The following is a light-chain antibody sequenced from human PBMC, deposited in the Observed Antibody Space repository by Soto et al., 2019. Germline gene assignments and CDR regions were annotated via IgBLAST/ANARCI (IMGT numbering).Light chain of an antibody. CDR3: QQNNNWPRT. V-gene: IGKV3-15*01. Sequence: EIVMTQSPATLSVSPGERATLSCRASQSVSSNLAWYQQKPGQAPRLLIYGASTRATGIPARLSGSGSGTEFTLTISSLHSEDFAVSYCQQNNNWPRTIGQGTKVDSK. CDR1: QSVSSN. CDR2: GAS. J-gene: IGKJ1*01.